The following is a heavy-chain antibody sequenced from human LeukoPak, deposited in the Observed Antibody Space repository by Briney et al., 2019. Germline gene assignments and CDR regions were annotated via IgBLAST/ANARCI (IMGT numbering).Heavy chain of an antibody. D-gene: IGHD4-11*01. Sequence: KPSETLSLTCTVSGYSISSGYYWGWIRQPAGKGLEWIGRIYTSGSTNYNPSLKSRVTMSVDTSKNQFSLKLGSVTAADTAVYYCARGGEGATVTPYYYMDVWGKGTTVTVSS. J-gene: IGHJ6*03. CDR1: GYSISSGYY. CDR3: ARGGEGATVTPYYYMDV. V-gene: IGHV4-4*07. CDR2: IYTSGST.